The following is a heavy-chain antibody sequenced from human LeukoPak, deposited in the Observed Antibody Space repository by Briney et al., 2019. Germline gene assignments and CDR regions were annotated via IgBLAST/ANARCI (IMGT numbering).Heavy chain of an antibody. J-gene: IGHJ4*02. CDR1: GFTFSSYG. V-gene: IGHV3-30*02. D-gene: IGHD4-17*01. Sequence: GGSLRLSCAASGFTFSSYGMHWVRQAPGKGLEWVAFIRYDGSNKYYADSVKGRFTISGDDSRNTLYLQMNSLRAEDTAVYYCAKDLGTVTTVTTYFDYWGQGTLVTVSS. CDR2: IRYDGSNK. CDR3: AKDLGTVTTVTTYFDY.